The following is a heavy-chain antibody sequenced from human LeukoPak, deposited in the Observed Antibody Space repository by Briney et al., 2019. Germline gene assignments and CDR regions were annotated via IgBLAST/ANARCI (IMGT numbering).Heavy chain of an antibody. D-gene: IGHD3-22*01. J-gene: IGHJ3*02. CDR1: GFTFRSYG. CDR2: ISYDGSNK. V-gene: IGHV3-30*18. CDR3: AKDRSTYYYDSSGFYPDAFDI. Sequence: PGRSLRLSRAASGFTFRSYGIHWVRQAPGKGLEWVAVISYDGSNKYYADSVKGRFTIPRDNPKNTLYLQMNSLRVEDTAVYYCAKDRSTYYYDSSGFYPDAFDIWGQGTMVTVSS.